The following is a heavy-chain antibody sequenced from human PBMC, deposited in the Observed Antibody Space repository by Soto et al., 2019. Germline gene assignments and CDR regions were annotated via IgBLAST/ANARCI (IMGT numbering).Heavy chain of an antibody. D-gene: IGHD5-12*01. CDR3: ARLTRGVYDLDRLWEKFDD. V-gene: IGHV2-5*02. CDR1: GFSLSSIGMG. J-gene: IGHJ4*02. CDR2: IYWDDDK. Sequence: QITVKESGLTLVKPTETLTLTCTFSGFSLSSIGMGVGWIRQPPGKALEWLTLIYWDDDKRYSPSLSSRLTITKHPXKXQVDLTMTNRDPVDTATYYCARLTRGVYDLDRLWEKFDDWGQGALVTVS.